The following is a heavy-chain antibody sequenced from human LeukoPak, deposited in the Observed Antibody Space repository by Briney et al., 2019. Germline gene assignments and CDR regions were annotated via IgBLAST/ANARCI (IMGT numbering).Heavy chain of an antibody. D-gene: IGHD3-10*01. J-gene: IGHJ4*02. CDR1: GFSFTNFA. V-gene: IGHV3-23*01. CDR2: ISGSGGTT. Sequence: GGSLRLSCAASGFSFTNFAMSWVRQAPGKGLEWVSGISGSGGTTYYADSMKGRFTISRDNSKSTLYLQMSSLRAEDTAVYYCAKTDGSGSFYNPSHFWGQGTLVTVSS. CDR3: AKTDGSGSFYNPSHF.